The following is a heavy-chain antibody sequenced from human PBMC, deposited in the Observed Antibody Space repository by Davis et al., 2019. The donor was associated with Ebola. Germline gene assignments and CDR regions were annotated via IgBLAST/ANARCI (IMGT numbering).Heavy chain of an antibody. D-gene: IGHD6-19*01. V-gene: IGHV4-59*01. CDR2: IYYSGST. J-gene: IGHJ5*02. CDR3: ARGRYSSGWYFWFDP. CDR1: GGSISSYY. Sequence: MPSETLSLTCTVSGGSISSYYWSWIRQPPGKGLEWIGYIYYSGSTNYNPSLKSRVTISVDTSKNQFSLKLSSVTAADTAVYYCARGRYSSGWYFWFDPWGQGTLVTVSS.